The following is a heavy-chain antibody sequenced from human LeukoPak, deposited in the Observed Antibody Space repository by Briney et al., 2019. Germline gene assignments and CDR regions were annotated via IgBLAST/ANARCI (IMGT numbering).Heavy chain of an antibody. CDR3: ATKQWLAPPPDS. D-gene: IGHD6-19*01. CDR1: VFTFSKYW. Sequence: GGSLRLSCAASVFTFSKYWMLGVRQAPGKGLESVSRINTDGTVTTYADSVKGRFTVSRENADNTMFLQMNSVRDEDTAVYYCATKQWLAPPPDSWGQGTPVTVSS. CDR2: INTDGTVT. V-gene: IGHV3-74*01. J-gene: IGHJ4*02.